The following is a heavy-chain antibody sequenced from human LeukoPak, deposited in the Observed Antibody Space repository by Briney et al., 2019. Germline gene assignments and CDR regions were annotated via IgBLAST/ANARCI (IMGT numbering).Heavy chain of an antibody. CDR2: ITANGGYT. Sequence: PGGSLRLSCAASAFSFSKFALIWVRQAPVKGLEWVSAITANGGYTLYADAVKGRFTVSRDNSKNTLYLQINSLRPEDTAMYYCAKDPNGDYIGAFDFWGQGTMVTVSS. J-gene: IGHJ3*01. D-gene: IGHD4-17*01. CDR3: AKDPNGDYIGAFDF. CDR1: AFSFSKFA. V-gene: IGHV3-23*01.